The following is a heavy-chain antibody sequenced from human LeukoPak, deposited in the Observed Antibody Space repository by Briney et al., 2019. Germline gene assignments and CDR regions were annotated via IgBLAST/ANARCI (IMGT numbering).Heavy chain of an antibody. J-gene: IGHJ4*02. Sequence: KPSETLSLTCTVSGGSISKNYGSWIRQSPRKGLEWIGYIYSSGSTDYNPSLKSRVTISVDTSKNQFSLKLSSVTAADTAVYYCARTVLVPAALLDYWGQGTLVTVSS. V-gene: IGHV4-4*09. D-gene: IGHD2-2*01. CDR1: GGSISKNY. CDR2: IYSSGST. CDR3: ARTVLVPAALLDY.